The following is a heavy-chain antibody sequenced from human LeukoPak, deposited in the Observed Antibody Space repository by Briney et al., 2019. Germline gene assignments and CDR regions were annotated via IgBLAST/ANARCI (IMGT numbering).Heavy chain of an antibody. V-gene: IGHV3-21*01. CDR3: ARDQPSTLRFLDP. CDR1: GFTFSSFS. J-gene: IGHJ5*02. Sequence: PGGSLRLSCAASGFTFSSFSMNWVRQPPGKGLEWVSSISSSSGYINYADSVKGRFTISRDNAKNSLYLQMRSLTAEDTAVYYCARDQPSTLRFLDPRGQGTLVTVSS. CDR2: ISSSSGYI. D-gene: IGHD3-3*01.